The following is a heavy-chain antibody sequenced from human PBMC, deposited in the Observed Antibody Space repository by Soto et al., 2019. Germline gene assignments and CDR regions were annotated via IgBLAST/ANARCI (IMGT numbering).Heavy chain of an antibody. V-gene: IGHV1-24*01. Sequence: ALVKVSCKVSGYTLTELSMHLVRQAPGKGLEWMGGFDPEDGETIYAQKFQGRVTMTEDTSTDTAYMELSSLRSEDTAVYYCATMVRGVTNIFFDYWGQGTLVTVSS. CDR2: FDPEDGET. CDR3: ATMVRGVTNIFFDY. D-gene: IGHD3-10*01. CDR1: GYTLTELS. J-gene: IGHJ4*02.